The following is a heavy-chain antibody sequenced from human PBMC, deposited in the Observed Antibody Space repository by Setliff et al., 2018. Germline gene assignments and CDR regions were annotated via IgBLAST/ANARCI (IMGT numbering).Heavy chain of an antibody. CDR2: ISWNSGSI. J-gene: IGHJ4*02. CDR3: AKGGALLYYFDF. V-gene: IGHV3-9*01. D-gene: IGHD2-15*01. Sequence: GGSLRLSCAASGFTFDDYAMHWVRQAPGKGLEWVSGISWNSGSIGYADSVKGRFTISRDNSKNTVYLQMNSLRAEDTAVYYCAKGGALLYYFDFWGQGTLVTVSS. CDR1: GFTFDDYA.